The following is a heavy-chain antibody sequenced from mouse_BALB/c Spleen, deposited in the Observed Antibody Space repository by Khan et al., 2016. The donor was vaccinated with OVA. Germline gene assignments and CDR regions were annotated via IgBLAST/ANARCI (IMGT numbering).Heavy chain of an antibody. CDR1: GYTFSSYW. D-gene: IGHD1-1*01. V-gene: IGHV1-9*01. CDR3: ARGNYYGSSSWFGY. CDR2: ILPGSGSN. J-gene: IGHJ3*01. Sequence: QIQLVQSGAELMKPGASVKISCKATGYTFSSYWIEWVKQRPGHGLEWIGEILPGSGSNNYNEKFKGKATFTEDTSSNTAYMQLSSLTSEDSVVYYGARGNYYGSSSWFGYWGQGTLVTVSA.